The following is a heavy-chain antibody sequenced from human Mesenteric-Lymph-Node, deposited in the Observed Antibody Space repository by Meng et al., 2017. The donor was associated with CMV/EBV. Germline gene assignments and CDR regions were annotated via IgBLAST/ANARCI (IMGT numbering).Heavy chain of an antibody. CDR1: GFSLTAHD. D-gene: IGHD7-27*01. CDR2: ISSRNSHI. CDR3: ARNWGPIDY. V-gene: IGHV3-11*01. Sequence: GGSLRLSCTASGFSLTAHDMSWVRQAPGKGLEWVSYISSRNSHIFYADSVKGRFTISRDNDKNSLYLQMNSLRAEDTAVYYCARNWGPIDYWGQGALVTVSS. J-gene: IGHJ4*02.